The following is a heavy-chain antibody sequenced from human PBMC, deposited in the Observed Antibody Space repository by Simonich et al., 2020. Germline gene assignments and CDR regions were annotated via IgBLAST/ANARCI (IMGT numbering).Heavy chain of an antibody. CDR1: GFTFSSYS. CDR2: ISSSRSYI. V-gene: IGHV3-21*01. CDR3: ARGIVGASGAFDI. J-gene: IGHJ3*02. D-gene: IGHD1-26*01. Sequence: EVQLVESGGGLVKPGGSLRLSCAASGFTFSSYSMNWISQAQGKVLEWISSISSSRSYIYYADSVKGRFTISRDNAKNSLYLQMNSLRAEDTAVYYCARGIVGASGAFDIWGQGTMVTVSS.